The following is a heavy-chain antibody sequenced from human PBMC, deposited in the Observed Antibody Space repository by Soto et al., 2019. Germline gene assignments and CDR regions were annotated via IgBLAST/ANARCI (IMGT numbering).Heavy chain of an antibody. D-gene: IGHD3-10*01. CDR2: INKDGSKQ. V-gene: IGHV3-7*03. CDR3: SRENWFQDY. CDR1: GFTFTAYY. J-gene: IGHJ4*02. Sequence: EVQLVESGGGLVQPGGSLRLSCAASGFTFTAYYMTWVRQVPGKGLEWVASINKDGSKQYYVDSVKGRFTISRDTAMNSLYLQMNSLRAGDTDLYYCSRENWFQDYWGQGTLVTVSS.